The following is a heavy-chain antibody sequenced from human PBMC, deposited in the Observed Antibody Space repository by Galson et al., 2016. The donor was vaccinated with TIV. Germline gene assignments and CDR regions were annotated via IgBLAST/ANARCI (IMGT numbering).Heavy chain of an antibody. J-gene: IGHJ4*02. CDR1: GYTFTSYY. V-gene: IGHV1-46*01. CDR3: ARVLEVAGTDY. CDR2: INPSGGST. D-gene: IGHD6-19*01. Sequence: SCKASGYTFTSYYMHWVRQAPGQGLEWMGIINPSGGSTSYAHKFHGRVTMTRDTSTSTVYMEMSSLRSEDTAGYYCARVLEVAGTDYWGQGTLVTVSS.